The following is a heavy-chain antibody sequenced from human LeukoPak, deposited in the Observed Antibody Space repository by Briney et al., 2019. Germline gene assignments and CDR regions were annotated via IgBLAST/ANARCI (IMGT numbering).Heavy chain of an antibody. CDR2: IKQDGGQT. Sequence: GGSLSLSCVASGFTFSDHSMMWVRQAPGKGLEWVANIKQDGGQTYYVDSVKGRFTISRDNAKNSLYLQMNSLRAEDTAMYFCARIGYSSSCLDYWGQGTLVTVSS. CDR1: GFTFSDHS. V-gene: IGHV3-7*01. CDR3: ARIGYSSSCLDY. D-gene: IGHD6-13*01. J-gene: IGHJ4*02.